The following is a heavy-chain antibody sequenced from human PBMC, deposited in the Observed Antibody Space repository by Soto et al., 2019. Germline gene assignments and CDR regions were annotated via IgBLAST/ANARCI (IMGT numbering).Heavy chain of an antibody. V-gene: IGHV3-48*02. CDR3: ARPLRFPEGYYYCMDV. D-gene: IGHD3-3*01. Sequence: PGGSLRLSCAAYGFIFSSYGMNWVRQAPGKGLEWVSYISSSSSTTYYVDSVKGRFTISRDNAKNSLYLQMNSLRDEDTAVYYCARPLRFPEGYYYCMDVLGQGTTVTVSS. J-gene: IGHJ6*02. CDR2: ISSSSSTT. CDR1: GFIFSSYG.